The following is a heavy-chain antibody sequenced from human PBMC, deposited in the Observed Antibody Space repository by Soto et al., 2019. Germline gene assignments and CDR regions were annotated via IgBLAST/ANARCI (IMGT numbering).Heavy chain of an antibody. Sequence: GASVKVSCKASGYTFTSYAMHWVRQAPGQRLEWMGWINAGNGNTKYSQKFQGRVTITRDTSASTAYMELSSLRSEDTAVYYCARDRLVVVPAAMRLGWFDPWGQGTLVTVAS. CDR1: GYTFTSYA. V-gene: IGHV1-3*01. CDR3: ARDRLVVVPAAMRLGWFDP. J-gene: IGHJ5*02. CDR2: INAGNGNT. D-gene: IGHD2-2*01.